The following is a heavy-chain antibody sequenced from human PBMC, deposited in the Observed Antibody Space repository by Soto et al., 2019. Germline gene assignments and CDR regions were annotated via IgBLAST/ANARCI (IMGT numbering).Heavy chain of an antibody. CDR3: ARGTDMPDYYGMDV. V-gene: IGHV3-74*01. CDR2: INSDGSST. CDR1: GFIFNSYW. D-gene: IGHD5-18*01. Sequence: EVQLVESGGGLVQPGRSLRLSCAASGFIFNSYWMHWVRQAPGKGLVWVSRINSDGSSTSYADSVKGRFTISRDNAKNTLYLQMTSLRAEDTAVYYCARGTDMPDYYGMDVWGQGTTVTVSS. J-gene: IGHJ6*02.